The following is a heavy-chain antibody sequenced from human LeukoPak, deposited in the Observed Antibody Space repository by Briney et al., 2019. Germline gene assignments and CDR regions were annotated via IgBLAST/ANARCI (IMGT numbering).Heavy chain of an antibody. D-gene: IGHD3-10*01. CDR1: GFTVSSNY. CDR3: ARDLWFGEPIDY. Sequence: GGSLRLSCAASGFTVSSNYMSWVRQAPGKGLEWVSVIYSGGSTYYADSVKGRFTISRDNSKNTLYLQMNSLRAEVTAVYYCARDLWFGEPIDYWGQGTQVTVSS. J-gene: IGHJ4*02. CDR2: IYSGGST. V-gene: IGHV3-66*01.